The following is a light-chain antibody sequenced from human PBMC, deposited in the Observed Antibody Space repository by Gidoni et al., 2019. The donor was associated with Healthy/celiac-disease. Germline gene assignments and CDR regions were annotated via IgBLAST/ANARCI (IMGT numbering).Light chain of an antibody. CDR2: KAS. J-gene: IGKJ4*01. V-gene: IGKV1-5*03. Sequence: DIQMTQSPSTLSASVGDRVTITCRASQSISSWLAWYQQKPGKAPKIRIYKASSLESGVPSRFSGSGSGTEFNLTISSLQPDDFATYYCQQYNSYLLPFGGGTKVEIK. CDR3: QQYNSYLLP. CDR1: QSISSW.